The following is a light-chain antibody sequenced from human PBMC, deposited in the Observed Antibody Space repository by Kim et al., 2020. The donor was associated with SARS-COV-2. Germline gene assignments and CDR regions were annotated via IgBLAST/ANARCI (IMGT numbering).Light chain of an antibody. CDR3: QSYNRSNVI. CDR2: EDD. Sequence: GTTVAIYRNRSSGSIGDNYVQWYQRRPGVAPTTFIYEDDQRPSGVPDRFSGSIDSSSNSASLTISGLKTEDEADYYCQSYNRSNVIFGGGTQLTVL. J-gene: IGLJ2*01. CDR1: SGSIGDNY. V-gene: IGLV6-57*03.